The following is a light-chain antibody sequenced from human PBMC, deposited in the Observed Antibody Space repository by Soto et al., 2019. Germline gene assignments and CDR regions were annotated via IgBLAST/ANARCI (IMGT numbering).Light chain of an antibody. CDR1: QGISSL. V-gene: IGKV1-9*01. Sequence: IQLTQSPSSLSASVGDRVTITCRASQGISSLLAWYQQKPGNAPKLLIYAASTLQSGVPSRFSGSGSGTDFTLTISSLQPEDFATYYCQQLNSYPITFGQGTRLEIK. J-gene: IGKJ5*01. CDR2: AAS. CDR3: QQLNSYPIT.